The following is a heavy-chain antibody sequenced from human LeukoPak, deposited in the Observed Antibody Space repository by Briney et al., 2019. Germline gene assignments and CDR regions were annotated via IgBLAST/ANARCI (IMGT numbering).Heavy chain of an antibody. CDR3: AREDYTLYYFDY. CDR2: INPNSGGT. CDR1: GYIFTGYY. Sequence: GASVKVSCKASGYIFTGYYMHWVRQAPGQGLEWMGWINPNSGGTNYAQKFQGRVTMTRDTSISTAYMELSRLRSDDTAVYYCAREDYTLYYFDYWGQGTLVTVSS. D-gene: IGHD3-3*01. V-gene: IGHV1-2*02. J-gene: IGHJ4*02.